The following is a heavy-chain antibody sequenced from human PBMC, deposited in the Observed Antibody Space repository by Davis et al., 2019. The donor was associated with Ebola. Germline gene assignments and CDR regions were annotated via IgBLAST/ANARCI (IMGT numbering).Heavy chain of an antibody. V-gene: IGHV1-69*04. CDR2: IIPILGIA. CDR1: GYTFTSYG. CDR3: ARGGGGFLEWLSWFDP. Sequence: SVKVSCKASGYTFTSYGISWVRQAPGQGLEWMGRIIPILGIANYAQKFQGRVTITADKSTSTAYMELSSLRSEDTAVYYCARGGGGFLEWLSWFDPWGQGTLVTVSS. J-gene: IGHJ5*02. D-gene: IGHD3-3*01.